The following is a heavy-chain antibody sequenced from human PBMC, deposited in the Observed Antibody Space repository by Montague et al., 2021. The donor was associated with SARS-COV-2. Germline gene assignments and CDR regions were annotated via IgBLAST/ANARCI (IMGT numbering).Heavy chain of an antibody. CDR1: GFSFDTYG. J-gene: IGHJ4*02. CDR2: IRGAGDKT. D-gene: IGHD1/OR15-1a*01. V-gene: IGHV3-23*01. Sequence: SLRLSCAASGFSFDTYGMSWVRQAPGQGLEWVSSIRGAGDKTYYSGSVKGRFTISRDTSSNTLNLQMNSLRAEDTAIYFCAKQRGPATTTFDYWGQGTLVTASS. CDR3: AKQRGPATTTFDY.